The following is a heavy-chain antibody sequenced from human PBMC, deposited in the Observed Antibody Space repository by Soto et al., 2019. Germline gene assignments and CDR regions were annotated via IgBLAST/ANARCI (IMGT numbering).Heavy chain of an antibody. V-gene: IGHV1-3*01. CDR2: IHAGNGNT. CDR1: GYTFNKYA. CDR3: ARAPPRGWAAGIDY. D-gene: IGHD6-19*01. J-gene: IGHJ4*02. Sequence: ASVKVSCKASGYTFNKYAMHWVRQAPGQGLEWMGWIHAGNGNTEYSQSFQGRVTITRDTSASTGYLELSSLTSKDTAVYYCARAPPRGWAAGIDYWGQGTLVTSPQ.